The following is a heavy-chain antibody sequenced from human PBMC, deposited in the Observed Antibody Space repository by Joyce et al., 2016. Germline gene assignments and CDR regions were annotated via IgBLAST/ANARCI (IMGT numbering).Heavy chain of an antibody. CDR3: ARSSYTNGIFDY. CDR2: LSSSSSYI. J-gene: IGHJ4*02. CDR1: GFTFISYS. Sequence: EVQLVESGGGLVKPGGSLRLSCAASGFTFISYSMSWVRQAPGKGLEWVSSLSSSSSYIEYTDSVKGRFTISRDNAKNSLYLQMNSLRVEDTAVYYCARSSYTNGIFDYWGQGTLVTVSS. V-gene: IGHV3-21*01. D-gene: IGHD2-8*01.